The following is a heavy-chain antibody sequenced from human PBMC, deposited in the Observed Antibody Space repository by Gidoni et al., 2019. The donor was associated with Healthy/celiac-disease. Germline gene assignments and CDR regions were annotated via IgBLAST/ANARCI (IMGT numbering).Heavy chain of an antibody. Sequence: QVQLQQWGAGLLKPSETLSLTCAVYGGSFSGYYWSWIRQPPGKGLEWIGEINHSGSTNYNPSLKSRVTISVDTSKNQFSLKLSSVTAADTAVYYCARGRGHYYYYGMDVWGQGTTVTVS. CDR2: INHSGST. V-gene: IGHV4-34*01. CDR1: GGSFSGYY. CDR3: ARGRGHYYYYGMDV. D-gene: IGHD3-10*01. J-gene: IGHJ6*02.